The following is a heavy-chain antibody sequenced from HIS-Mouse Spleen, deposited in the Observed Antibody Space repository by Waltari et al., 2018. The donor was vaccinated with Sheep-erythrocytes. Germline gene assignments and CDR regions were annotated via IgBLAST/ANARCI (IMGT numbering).Heavy chain of an antibody. CDR2: ISSSSSYI. CDR1: GFTFSSYS. D-gene: IGHD1-26*01. Sequence: EVQLVESGGGLVKPGGSLGLSCAASGFTFSSYSMNWVRQAPGKGLEWVSSISSSSSYIYYADSVKGRFTISRDNAKNSLYLQMNSLRAEDTAVYYCARVASGATFDYWGQGTLVTVSS. CDR3: ARVASGATFDY. J-gene: IGHJ4*02. V-gene: IGHV3-21*01.